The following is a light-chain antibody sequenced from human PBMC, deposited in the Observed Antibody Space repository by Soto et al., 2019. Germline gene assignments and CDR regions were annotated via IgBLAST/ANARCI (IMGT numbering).Light chain of an antibody. CDR2: KNN. Sequence: QSVLTQPPSVSAAPGQKVTISCSGSSSNIGKNYVSWYQQLPGTAPKLLIYKNNKRPSGIPDRVSGSKSGTSATLGITGLQTGDEADYYCGAWDSSRRGHFVFGAGTKLTVL. CDR3: GAWDSSRRGHFV. J-gene: IGLJ1*01. V-gene: IGLV1-51*02. CDR1: SSNIGKNY.